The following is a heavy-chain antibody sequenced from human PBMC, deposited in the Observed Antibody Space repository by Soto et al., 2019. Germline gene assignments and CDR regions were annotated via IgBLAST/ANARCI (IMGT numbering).Heavy chain of an antibody. Sequence: ASVKVSCKASGYDLTAYDINWVRQASGQGLEWMGWMNPINGATGSARRFQGRVSMTRNTATATAYLELTSLRSDDSAVYFCGRGPSPRAPAGGTPYYYAMDVWGQGTTVTVSS. J-gene: IGHJ6*02. V-gene: IGHV1-8*02. D-gene: IGHD2-2*01. CDR1: GYDLTAYD. CDR2: MNPINGAT. CDR3: GRGPSPRAPAGGTPYYYAMDV.